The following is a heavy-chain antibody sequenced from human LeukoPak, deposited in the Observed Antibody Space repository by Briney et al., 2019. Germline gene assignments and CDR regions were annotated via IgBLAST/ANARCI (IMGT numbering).Heavy chain of an antibody. Sequence: GGSLRLSCAASGFTFSSYGMHWVRQAPGKGLEWVAVISYDGSNKFYADSVKGRFTISRDNSKNTLYLQMTSLRAEDTAVYYCAKGITVQLNWFDPWGQGTLVTVSS. CDR2: ISYDGSNK. J-gene: IGHJ5*02. V-gene: IGHV3-30*18. D-gene: IGHD1-1*01. CDR1: GFTFSSYG. CDR3: AKGITVQLNWFDP.